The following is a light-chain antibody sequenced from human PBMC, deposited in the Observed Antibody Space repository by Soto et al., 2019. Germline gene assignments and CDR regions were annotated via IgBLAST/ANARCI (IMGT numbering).Light chain of an antibody. CDR2: KAS. V-gene: IGKV1-5*03. CDR1: QSISSW. Sequence: DIQMSQSPSTLSASVGDRVTIHCRASQSISSWLAWYQQKPGKAPKLLIYKASSLESGVPSRFSGSGSGTEFTLTISSLQPDDFATYYCQQYNSYSTFGQGTKVDIK. CDR3: QQYNSYST. J-gene: IGKJ1*01.